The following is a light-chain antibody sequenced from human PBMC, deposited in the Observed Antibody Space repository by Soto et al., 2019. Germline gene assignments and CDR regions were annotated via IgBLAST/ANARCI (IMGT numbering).Light chain of an antibody. CDR3: GTWDGSLSAAV. V-gene: IGLV1-51*01. Sequence: QSVLTQPPSVSAAPGQKVTISCSGSSSNIGSHYVSWYQQFPGTAPKLLIYDNNERPSGIPDRFSGSKSGTSATLGITGLQTGDEADYYCGTWDGSLSAAVFGGGTKVTVL. CDR2: DNN. J-gene: IGLJ2*01. CDR1: SSNIGSHY.